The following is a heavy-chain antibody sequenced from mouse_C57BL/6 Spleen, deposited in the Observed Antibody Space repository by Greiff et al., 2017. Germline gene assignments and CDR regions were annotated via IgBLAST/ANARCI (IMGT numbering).Heavy chain of an antibody. CDR3: AREPVYYFDY. V-gene: IGHV1-82*01. CDR1: GYAFSSSW. D-gene: IGHD6-1*01. CDR2: IYPGDGDT. Sequence: VQLQQSGPELVKPGASVKISCKASGYAFSSSWMNWVKQRPGKGLEWIGRIYPGDGDTNYNGKFKGKATLTAAKSSSTAYMQLSSLTSEDSAVYFCAREPVYYFDYWGQGTTLTVSS. J-gene: IGHJ2*01.